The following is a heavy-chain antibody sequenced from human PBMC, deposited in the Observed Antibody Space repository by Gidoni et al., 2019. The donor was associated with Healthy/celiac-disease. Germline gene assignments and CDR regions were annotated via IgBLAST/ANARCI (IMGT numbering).Heavy chain of an antibody. V-gene: IGHV3-23*01. J-gene: IGHJ4*02. CDR1: GFTFSSSA. CDR3: AKGLYDSSGYSTGLPFDY. D-gene: IGHD3-22*01. Sequence: EVQLLESGGGLVQPGGSLRLSCAASGFTFSSSAMSWVRQAPGKGLEWVSAISGSGGSTYYADSVKGRFTISRDNSKNTLYLQMNSLRAEDTAVYYCAKGLYDSSGYSTGLPFDYWGQGTLVTVSS. CDR2: ISGSGGST.